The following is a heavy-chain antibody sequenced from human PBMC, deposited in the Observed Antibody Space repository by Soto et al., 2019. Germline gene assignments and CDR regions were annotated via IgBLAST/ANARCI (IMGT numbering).Heavy chain of an antibody. V-gene: IGHV4-31*03. CDR3: ARCTVRGDLYRSWFDP. CDR1: GGSISSGGYY. D-gene: IGHD3-10*01. Sequence: QVQLQESGPGLVKPSQTLSLTCTVSGGSISSGGYYWSWIRQHPGKGLEWIGYIYYSGSTYYNPSHQSRVTISVDTSKNQFSLKLSSVTAADTAVYYCARCTVRGDLYRSWFDPGGQGTLVTVCS. CDR2: IYYSGST. J-gene: IGHJ5*02.